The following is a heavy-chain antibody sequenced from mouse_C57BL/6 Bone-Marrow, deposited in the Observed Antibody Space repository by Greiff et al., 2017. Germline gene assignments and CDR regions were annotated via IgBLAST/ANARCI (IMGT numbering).Heavy chain of an antibody. CDR1: GFTFSDYG. CDR2: ISSGSSTI. D-gene: IGHD2-1*01. Sequence: DVQLVESGGGLVKPGGSLKLSCAASGFTFSDYGMHWVRQAPEKGLEWVAYISSGSSTIYYADTVKGRFTISRDNAKNTLFLQMTSLRSEDTAMYYWARYYGNYPFAYWGQGTLVTVSA. CDR3: ARYYGNYPFAY. V-gene: IGHV5-17*01. J-gene: IGHJ3*01.